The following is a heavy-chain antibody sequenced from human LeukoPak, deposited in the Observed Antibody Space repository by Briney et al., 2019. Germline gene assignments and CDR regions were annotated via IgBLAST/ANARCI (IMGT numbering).Heavy chain of an antibody. J-gene: IGHJ4*02. CDR3: ARAWFGYFDY. Sequence: SETLSLTCTVSGGSISSYYWSWIRQPPGKGLEWIGYIYYSGSTNYNPSLKSRVTISVDKSKNQFSLKLSSVTAADTAVYYCARAWFGYFDYWGQGTLVTVSS. CDR1: GGSISSYY. D-gene: IGHD3-16*01. V-gene: IGHV4-59*12. CDR2: IYYSGST.